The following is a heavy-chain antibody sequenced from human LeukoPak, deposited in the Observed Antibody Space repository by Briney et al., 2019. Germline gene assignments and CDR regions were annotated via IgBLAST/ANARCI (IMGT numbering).Heavy chain of an antibody. CDR1: GFAFSSYG. Sequence: RGSLRLSCAASGFAFSSYGMHWVRQAPGKGLEWVAVISYDGSNKYYADSVKGRFTISRDNSKNTLYLQMNSLRAEDTAVYYCAKDGTMIVVAPVPEYWGQGTLVTVSS. CDR3: AKDGTMIVVAPVPEY. V-gene: IGHV3-30*18. CDR2: ISYDGSNK. J-gene: IGHJ4*02. D-gene: IGHD3-22*01.